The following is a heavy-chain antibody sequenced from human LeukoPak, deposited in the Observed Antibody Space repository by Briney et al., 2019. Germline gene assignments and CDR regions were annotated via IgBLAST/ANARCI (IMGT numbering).Heavy chain of an antibody. CDR2: ISGSGGST. D-gene: IGHD2-2*01. CDR1: GFTFSNSG. V-gene: IGHV3-23*01. J-gene: IGHJ4*02. CDR3: AKPLGYCTSTNCPPSY. Sequence: PGGSLRLSCAASGFTFSNSGMNWVRQAPGKGLEWVSGISGSGGSTYYADSVKGRFTISRDNSKNTLYLQMNSLRPEDTAIYYCAKPLGYCTSTNCPPSYWGQGTLVTVSS.